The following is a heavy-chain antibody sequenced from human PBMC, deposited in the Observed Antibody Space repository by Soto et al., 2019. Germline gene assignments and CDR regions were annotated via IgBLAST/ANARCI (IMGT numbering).Heavy chain of an antibody. CDR1: GFTFSTYP. CDR3: VKPPVITASYYYYDMDV. Sequence: EAQLLESGGGLVQPGGSLRLSCAASGFTFSTYPMSWVRQAPGKGLEWVSGISGSGISTYYTDSVKGRFTISRDNSKNTVFLQMNSLRDEDTAVYYCVKPPVITASYYYYDMDVWCQGTTVTGSS. V-gene: IGHV3-23*01. J-gene: IGHJ6*02. CDR2: ISGSGIST. D-gene: IGHD4-4*01.